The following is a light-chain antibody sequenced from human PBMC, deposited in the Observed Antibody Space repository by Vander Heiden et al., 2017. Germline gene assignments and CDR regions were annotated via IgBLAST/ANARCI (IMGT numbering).Light chain of an antibody. CDR3: QQNDNLPSFT. CDR2: DAS. V-gene: IGKV1-33*01. J-gene: IGKJ3*01. Sequence: DIQMIQSPSSLSASVGDRVTITCQASQDISNYLNWYQQKPGKAPKLLIYDASNLETGVPSRFSGSGYGTDFTFTISSRQPEDIATYYCQQNDNLPSFTFGHGTKVYIK. CDR1: QDISNY.